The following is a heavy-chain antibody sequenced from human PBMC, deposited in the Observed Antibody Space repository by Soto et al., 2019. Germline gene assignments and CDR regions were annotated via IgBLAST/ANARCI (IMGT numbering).Heavy chain of an antibody. CDR2: INSGHGNT. D-gene: IGHD2-15*01. CDR3: ARLVAPGEFDY. Sequence: ASVKVSGKASGYTFANYAVHWVRQAPGQSLEWVGWINSGHGNTKYSQKFQARVTITRDASASTDYLELSSLRSEDTAVYYCARLVAPGEFDYWGQGTRVTVSS. J-gene: IGHJ4*02. V-gene: IGHV1-3*04. CDR1: GYTFANYA.